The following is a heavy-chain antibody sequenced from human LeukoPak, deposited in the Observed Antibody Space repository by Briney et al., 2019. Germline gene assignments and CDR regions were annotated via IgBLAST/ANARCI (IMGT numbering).Heavy chain of an antibody. CDR2: IYHSGST. D-gene: IGHD3-22*01. V-gene: IGHV4-38-2*02. CDR1: GYSISSGYY. J-gene: IGHJ6*03. Sequence: PSETLSLTCTVSGYSISSGYYWGWIRQPPGKGLEWIGSIYHSGSTYYNPSLKSRVTISVDTSKNQFSLKLSSVTAADTAVYYCARGNYDSSGYYGSYYYYMDVWGKGTTVTVSS. CDR3: ARGNYDSSGYYGSYYYYMDV.